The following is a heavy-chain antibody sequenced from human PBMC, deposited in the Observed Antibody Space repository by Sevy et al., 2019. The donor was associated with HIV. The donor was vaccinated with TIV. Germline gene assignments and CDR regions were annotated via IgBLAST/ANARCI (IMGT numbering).Heavy chain of an antibody. V-gene: IGHV3-30*02. CDR3: AKGLGMVQGALLSDDV. J-gene: IGHJ3*01. CDR2: IRYDGSTK. CDR1: GFIFSKFG. Sequence: GGSLRLSCAASGFIFSKFGMHWVRQAPGKGLEWVTFIRYDGSTKYYVESMKGRFTISRDNSKNTLYLQMNSLRPEDTAVYYCAKGLGMVQGALLSDDVWGQGTMVTVSS. D-gene: IGHD3-10*01.